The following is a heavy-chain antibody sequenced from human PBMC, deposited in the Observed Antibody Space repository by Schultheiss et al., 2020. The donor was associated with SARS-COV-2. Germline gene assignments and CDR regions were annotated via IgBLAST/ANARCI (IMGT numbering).Heavy chain of an antibody. J-gene: IGHJ4*02. V-gene: IGHV1-2*06. CDR3: ARESASTVTSNFDN. CDR1: GYIFTYHY. CDR2: INPDSGAT. D-gene: IGHD4-11*01. Sequence: ASVKVSCKTSGYIFTYHYIHWVRQAPGQGLEWMGRINPDSGATSSAQRFQGRVTMTTDTSISTVYMELTRLTSDDTALYYCARESASTVTSNFDNWGQGTLVTDSS.